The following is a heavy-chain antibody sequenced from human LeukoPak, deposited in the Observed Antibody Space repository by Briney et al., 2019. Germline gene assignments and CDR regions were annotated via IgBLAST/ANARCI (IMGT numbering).Heavy chain of an antibody. V-gene: IGHV3-23*01. CDR1: GFTFSSYA. Sequence: GGSLRLSCAASGFTFSSYAMSWARQAPGKGLEWVSAISGSGGSTYYTDSVKGRFTISRDNTKNTLYLQMNSLRAEDTAVYYCAKDSSSSHFDYWGQGTLVTVSS. CDR3: AKDSSSSHFDY. J-gene: IGHJ4*02. CDR2: ISGSGGST. D-gene: IGHD6-6*01.